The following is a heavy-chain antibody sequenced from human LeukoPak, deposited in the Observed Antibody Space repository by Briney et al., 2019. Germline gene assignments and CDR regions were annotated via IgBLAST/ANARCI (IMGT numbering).Heavy chain of an antibody. CDR3: ARSNTYYGDWEVRYFQH. V-gene: IGHV3-30-3*01. CDR1: GFTFSSYA. D-gene: IGHD4-17*01. CDR2: ISYDGSNK. J-gene: IGHJ1*01. Sequence: PGGSLRLSCAASGFTFSSYAMHWVRQAPVKGLEWVAVISYDGSNKYYADSVKGRFTISRDNSKNTLYLQMNSLRAEDTAVYYCARSNTYYGDWEVRYFQHWGQGTLVTVSS.